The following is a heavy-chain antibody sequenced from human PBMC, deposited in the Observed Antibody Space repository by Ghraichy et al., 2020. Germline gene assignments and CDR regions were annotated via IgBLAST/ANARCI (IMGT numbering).Heavy chain of an antibody. Sequence: GGSLRLSCAASGFTFSSYAMSWVRQAPGKGLEWVSAISGGGGSTYYADSVKGRFTISRDNSKNTLYLQMNSLRAEDTAVYYCAKDPYSSSSLPLRGFDTWGQGTLVTVSS. J-gene: IGHJ5*02. CDR2: ISGGGGST. CDR1: GFTFSSYA. V-gene: IGHV3-23*01. CDR3: AKDPYSSSSLPLRGFDT. D-gene: IGHD6-6*01.